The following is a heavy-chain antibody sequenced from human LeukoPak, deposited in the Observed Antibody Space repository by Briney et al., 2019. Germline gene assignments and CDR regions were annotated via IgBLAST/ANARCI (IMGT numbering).Heavy chain of an antibody. CDR1: AYTCTSHG. V-gene: IGHV1-18*01. CDR3: ATDTSYSWYDTFGEY. D-gene: IGHD5-12*01. J-gene: IGHJ4*02. CDR2: ISPSNGNT. Sequence: ASVKVSFKASAYTCTSHGISWVRQAPGQGLEWMGWISPSNGNTDYAQKFQGRVTMTTDISTATAYLELRSLRSDDTAVYYCATDTSYSWYDTFGEYWGQGTLVTVSS.